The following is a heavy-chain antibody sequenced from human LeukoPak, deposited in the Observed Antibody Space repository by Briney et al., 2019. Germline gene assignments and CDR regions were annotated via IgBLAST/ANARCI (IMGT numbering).Heavy chain of an antibody. CDR2: SRGSGCDT. CDR1: GFTFSNYA. J-gene: IGHJ6*03. CDR3: AKCFNYYYFYMDV. Sequence: GGSLRLSCAASGFTFSNYAMSWVRQARGRGLEWVSSSRGSGCDTFYADSVKGRFTISKYNYKNTLYLQMNSLRAEDTAVYYCAKCFNYYYFYMDVWGKGTTVTVSS. V-gene: IGHV3-23*01.